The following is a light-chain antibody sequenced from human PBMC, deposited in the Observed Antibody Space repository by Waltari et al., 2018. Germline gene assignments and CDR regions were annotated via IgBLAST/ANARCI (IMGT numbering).Light chain of an antibody. V-gene: IGLV2-8*01. J-gene: IGLJ2*01. CDR3: SSYAGINDVA. Sequence: QSALTQPPSASGSPGHSVSISCTGTSSDIGGYNYVSWYQQHPGKAPKLLIYEVTNRPSGVPDRFSASKSANTASLTVSGLQAEDEADYYCSSYAGINDVAFGGGTKLTVL. CDR2: EVT. CDR1: SSDIGGYNY.